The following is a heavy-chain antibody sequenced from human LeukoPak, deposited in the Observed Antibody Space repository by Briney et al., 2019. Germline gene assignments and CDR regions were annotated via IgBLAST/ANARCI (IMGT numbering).Heavy chain of an antibody. CDR2: IWYDGSNK. CDR1: GFTFSSYG. D-gene: IGHD3-22*01. Sequence: PGRSLRLSCAASGFTFSSYGMHWVRQAPGKGLEWVAVIWYDGSNKYYADSVKGRFTISRDNSKNTLYLQMNSLRAEDTAVYYCARTRSSGYYHALDYWGQETLLTVSS. V-gene: IGHV3-33*01. CDR3: ARTRSSGYYHALDY. J-gene: IGHJ4*02.